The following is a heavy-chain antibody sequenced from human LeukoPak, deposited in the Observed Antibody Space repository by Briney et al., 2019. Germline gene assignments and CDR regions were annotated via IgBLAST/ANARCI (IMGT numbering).Heavy chain of an antibody. D-gene: IGHD4-17*01. V-gene: IGHV3-15*01. Sequence: AGGSLRLSCAASGFTFSNAWMSWVRQAPGKGLEWVGRIKSKTDGGTTDYAAPVKGRFTISRDDSKSTLYLQMNSLKTEDTAVYYCTTEPSMTTDYYYYYMDVWGKGTTVTISS. J-gene: IGHJ6*03. CDR2: IKSKTDGGTT. CDR3: TTEPSMTTDYYYYYMDV. CDR1: GFTFSNAW.